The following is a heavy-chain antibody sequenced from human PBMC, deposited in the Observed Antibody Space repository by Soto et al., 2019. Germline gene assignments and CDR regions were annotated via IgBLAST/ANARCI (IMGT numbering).Heavy chain of an antibody. J-gene: IGHJ5*02. CDR2: ISSSSSYI. CDR1: GFTFSSYS. CDR3: ARAELDGGNPIRFDP. D-gene: IGHD2-15*01. Sequence: EVQLVESGGGLVKPGGSLRLSCAASGFTFSSYSMNWVRQAPGKGLEWVSSISSSSSYIYYADSVKGRFTISRDNAKNSLYLLMNSLRAEDAAVYYCARAELDGGNPIRFDPWGQGTLVTVSS. V-gene: IGHV3-21*01.